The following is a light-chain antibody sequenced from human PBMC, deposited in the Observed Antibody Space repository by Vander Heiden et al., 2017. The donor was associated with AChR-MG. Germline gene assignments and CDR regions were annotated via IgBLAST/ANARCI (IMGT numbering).Light chain of an antibody. Sequence: EVVMTQSPATLSVSPGERATLPCRASQSVSSNLAWYQQKPGQAPRLLIYGASTRATGIPARFSGSGSGTEFTLTISSLQSEDFAVYYCQQYNIWPRTFGQGTKLEIK. V-gene: IGKV3-15*01. J-gene: IGKJ2*01. CDR3: QQYNIWPRT. CDR1: QSVSSN. CDR2: GAS.